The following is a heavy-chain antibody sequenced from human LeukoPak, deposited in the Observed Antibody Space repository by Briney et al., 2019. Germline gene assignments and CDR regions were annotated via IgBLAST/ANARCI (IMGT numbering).Heavy chain of an antibody. J-gene: IGHJ4*02. CDR1: GFTFSSYE. CDR2: ISGSGGST. V-gene: IGHV3-23*01. Sequence: PGGSLRLSCAASGFTFSSYEMSWVRQAPGKGLEWVSAISGSGGSTYYADSVKGRFTISRDNSKNTLYLQMNSLRAEDTAVYYCAKDREYYYDSSGYFHFDYWGQGTLVTVSS. CDR3: AKDREYYYDSSGYFHFDY. D-gene: IGHD3-22*01.